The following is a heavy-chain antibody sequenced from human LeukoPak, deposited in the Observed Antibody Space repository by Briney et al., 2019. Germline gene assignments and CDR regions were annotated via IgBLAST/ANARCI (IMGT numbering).Heavy chain of an antibody. Sequence: GESLKISCKASGXIFTSYWSVWVRQMPGKGLEWMGRIDPSDSYTNYSPSFQGHVTISADKSISTAYLQWSSLKASDTAMYYCARRVAVAGYYFDYWGQGTLVTVSS. D-gene: IGHD6-19*01. CDR2: IDPSDSYT. J-gene: IGHJ4*02. CDR1: GXIFTSYW. CDR3: ARRVAVAGYYFDY. V-gene: IGHV5-10-1*01.